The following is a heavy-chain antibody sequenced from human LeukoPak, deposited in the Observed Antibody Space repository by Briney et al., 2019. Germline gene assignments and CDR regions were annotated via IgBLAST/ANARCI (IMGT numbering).Heavy chain of an antibody. V-gene: IGHV4-59*08. Sequence: SETLSLTCTVSGGSISSYYWRWIRQPPGKGLEWIGYIYYSGSTNYNPSLKSRVTISVDTSKNQFSLKLSSVTAADTAVYYCARYIVVVAYFDYWGQGTLVTVSS. D-gene: IGHD2-2*01. J-gene: IGHJ4*02. CDR1: GGSISSYY. CDR2: IYYSGST. CDR3: ARYIVVVAYFDY.